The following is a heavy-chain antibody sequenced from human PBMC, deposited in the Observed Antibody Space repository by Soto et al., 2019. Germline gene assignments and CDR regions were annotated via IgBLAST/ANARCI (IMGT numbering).Heavy chain of an antibody. Sequence: SETLSLTCTVSGDSISSYYWSWIRQPPGKGLEWIGYIYYSGSTNYNPSLKSRVTISVDTSKNQFSLNLSSMTAADTAVYYCARRYGYSFDYWGQGTLVTVSS. CDR1: GDSISSYY. J-gene: IGHJ4*02. D-gene: IGHD1-1*01. V-gene: IGHV4-59*08. CDR3: ARRYGYSFDY. CDR2: IYYSGST.